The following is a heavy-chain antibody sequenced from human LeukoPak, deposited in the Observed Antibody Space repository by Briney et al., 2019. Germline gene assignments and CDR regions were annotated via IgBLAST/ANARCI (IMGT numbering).Heavy chain of an antibody. CDR2: INHSGST. J-gene: IGHJ5*02. CDR3: ARASPYDNWSGYWFDP. D-gene: IGHD3-3*01. V-gene: IGHV4-34*01. Sequence: SETLSLTCAVYGGSFSGYYWSWIRQPPGKGLEWIGEINHSGSTNYNPSLKSRVTISVDKSKNQFSLKVNSVTAADTAVYYCARASPYDNWSGYWFDPWGQGTLVTVSS. CDR1: GGSFSGYY.